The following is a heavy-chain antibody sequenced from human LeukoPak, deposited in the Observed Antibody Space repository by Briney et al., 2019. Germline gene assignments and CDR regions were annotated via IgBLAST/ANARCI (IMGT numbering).Heavy chain of an antibody. D-gene: IGHD6-6*01. CDR1: GYTFTNYG. CDR2: ISAYNGNT. V-gene: IGHV1-18*01. J-gene: IGHJ4*02. CDR3: ARALTPGSSYAGY. Sequence: GASVKVSCKASGYTFTNYGISWVRQAPGQGLEWMGWISAYNGNTNYAQKLQGRVTMTTDTSTSTAYMELSRLRSDDTAVYYCARALTPGSSYAGYWGQGTLVTVSS.